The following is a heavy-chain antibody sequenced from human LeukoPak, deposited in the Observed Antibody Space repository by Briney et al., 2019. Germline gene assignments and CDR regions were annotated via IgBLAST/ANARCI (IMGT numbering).Heavy chain of an antibody. CDR1: GFTFSSYA. CDR2: ISGSGGST. D-gene: IGHD4-11*01. J-gene: IGHJ5*02. Sequence: GGTLRLSCAASGFTFSSYAMSWVRQAPGKGLEWVSTISGSGGSTYYADSVKGRFTISRDDSKNTLYLQMNSLRVEDTAIYNCAKDQQSISYSPWGQGTLVTVSS. V-gene: IGHV3-23*01. CDR3: AKDQQSISYSP.